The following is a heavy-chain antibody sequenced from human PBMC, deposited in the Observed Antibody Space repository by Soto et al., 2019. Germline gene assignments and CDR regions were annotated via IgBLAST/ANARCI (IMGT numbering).Heavy chain of an antibody. J-gene: IGHJ4*02. Sequence: PSETLSLTCTVDSISTYYWNWIRQPPGKGLEWIGYIYYMGRTNYNSSLKSRVTMSIDTSKNQFSLKLSSVTAADTAIYYCARGAVGATHFDYWGQGAPVTVSS. D-gene: IGHD1-26*01. V-gene: IGHV4-59*01. CDR3: ARGAVGATHFDY. CDR1: SISTYY. CDR2: IYYMGRT.